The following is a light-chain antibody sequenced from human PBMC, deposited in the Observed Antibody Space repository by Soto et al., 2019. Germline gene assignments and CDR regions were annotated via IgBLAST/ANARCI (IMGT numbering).Light chain of an antibody. J-gene: IGKJ4*01. CDR1: QALSNY. Sequence: DIQLTQSPSDLSASVGDTVTITCRASQALSNYLAWYQQKPGKAPDLLIYSASTLQSGVPSRFSGSGSETEFSLTIRALQPEDFATYYCQQLSRYPRTFGGGTKVDIK. CDR3: QQLSRYPRT. CDR2: SAS. V-gene: IGKV1-9*01.